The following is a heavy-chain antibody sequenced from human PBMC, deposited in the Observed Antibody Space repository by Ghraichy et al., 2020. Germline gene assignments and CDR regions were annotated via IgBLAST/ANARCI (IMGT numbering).Heavy chain of an antibody. Sequence: GGSLRLSCAASGFTFSSYGMHWVRQAPGKGLEWVAFIRYDGSNKYYADSVKGRFTISRDNSKNTLYLQMNSLRAEDTAVYYCVTLRYYGDYFDYWGQGTLVTVSS. CDR1: GFTFSSYG. CDR3: VTLRYYGDYFDY. CDR2: IRYDGSNK. J-gene: IGHJ4*02. V-gene: IGHV3-30*02. D-gene: IGHD4-17*01.